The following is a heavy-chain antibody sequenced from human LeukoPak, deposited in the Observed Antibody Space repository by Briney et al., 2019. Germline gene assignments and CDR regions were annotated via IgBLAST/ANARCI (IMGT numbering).Heavy chain of an antibody. J-gene: IGHJ4*02. CDR2: ISSTGAYI. CDR3: AREPTVTIL. CDR1: GFTFTIYS. D-gene: IGHD3-3*01. Sequence: GGSLRLSCAASGFTFTIYSMNWVRQTPGEGLEWVSSISSTGAYIYYSDSVKGRFTISRDNVKNSLYLQMNSLRLEDTAVYYCAREPTVTILWGQGTLVTVSS. V-gene: IGHV3-21*01.